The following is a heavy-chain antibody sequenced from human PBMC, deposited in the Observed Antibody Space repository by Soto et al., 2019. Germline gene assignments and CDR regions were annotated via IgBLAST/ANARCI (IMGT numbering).Heavy chain of an antibody. V-gene: IGHV3-23*01. J-gene: IGHJ4*02. CDR1: GFTFTSYA. D-gene: IGHD5-12*01. CDR2: ISGSGGGR. CDR3: AKDLKWLRSPSLDY. Sequence: EVQLLESGGGLVQHGGSMSLSGEASGFTFTSYAMSWVRQAPGRGMEWVSAISGSGGGRYYADSVKGRFTMSRDNSKNTLYLQMNSLRAEDTAVYYCAKDLKWLRSPSLDYWGQGTLVTVSS.